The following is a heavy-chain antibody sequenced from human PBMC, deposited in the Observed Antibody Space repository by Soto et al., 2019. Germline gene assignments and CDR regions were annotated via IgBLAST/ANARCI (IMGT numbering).Heavy chain of an antibody. D-gene: IGHD3-16*02. J-gene: IGHJ5*02. V-gene: IGHV1-69*06. CDR3: AKGLYDYGWGGYPVGYNWVDP. Sequence: SVKVSCKVSGGTFSSYAISWVRQAPGQGLEWMGGIIPIFGTANYAQKFQGRVTITADKSTSTAYMELSSVRSEDTADYYCAKGLYDYGWGGYPVGYNWVDPWGQGTLVTVS. CDR1: GGTFSSYA. CDR2: IIPIFGTA.